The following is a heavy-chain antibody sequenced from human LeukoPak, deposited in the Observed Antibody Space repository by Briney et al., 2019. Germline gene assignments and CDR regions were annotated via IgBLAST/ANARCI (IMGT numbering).Heavy chain of an antibody. J-gene: IGHJ6*02. CDR1: GGSFSGYY. CDR2: INHRGST. D-gene: IGHD3-10*01. CDR3: ARRTPYGSGSYTAPYYYYYYGMDV. Sequence: SETLSLTCAVYGGSFSGYYWSWIRQPPGKGLEWIGEINHRGSTNYNPSLKSRVTISVDTSKNQFSLKLSSVTAADTAVYYCARRTPYGSGSYTAPYYYYYYGMDVWGQGTTVTVSS. V-gene: IGHV4-34*01.